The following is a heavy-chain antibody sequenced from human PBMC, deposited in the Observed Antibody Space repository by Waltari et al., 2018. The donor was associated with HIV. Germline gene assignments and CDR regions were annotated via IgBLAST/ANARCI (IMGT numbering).Heavy chain of an antibody. Sequence: QVQLVQSGAEVKTPGASVKVPCKVSGHTLMDLTMPSARQVPGKGLEWMGNVDPEDYETIYAQKFQGRVTMTEDTSSDTAYMELSSLTSGDTAVYYCATDFSGMVRAYSYYSLDVWGQGTTVTVSS. D-gene: IGHD3-10*01. V-gene: IGHV1-24*01. CDR2: VDPEDYET. CDR3: ATDFSGMVRAYSYYSLDV. CDR1: GHTLMDLT. J-gene: IGHJ6*02.